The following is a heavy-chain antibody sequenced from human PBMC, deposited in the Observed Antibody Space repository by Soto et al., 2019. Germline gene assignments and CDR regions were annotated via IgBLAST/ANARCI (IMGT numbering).Heavy chain of an antibody. J-gene: IGHJ4*02. CDR2: IYYSGST. V-gene: IGHV4-59*08. CDR3: ARRWGRTFDY. Sequence: QVQLQESGPGLVKPSETLSLTCTVSGGSISSYYWSWIRQPPGKGLEWIGYIYYSGSTNYNPSLERRVTLSVDTSKNQFSLKLSSVTAADTAVYYCARRWGRTFDYWGQGTLVTVSS. D-gene: IGHD7-27*01. CDR1: GGSISSYY.